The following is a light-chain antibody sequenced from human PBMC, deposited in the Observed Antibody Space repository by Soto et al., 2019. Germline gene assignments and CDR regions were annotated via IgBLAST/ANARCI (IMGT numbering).Light chain of an antibody. J-gene: IGKJ2*01. CDR2: GAS. Sequence: DIVVTQYPASLSLSPGERATLSCRVSLSVSSNFAWYQQKPGQAPRLLIYGASTRATGVPARFSGSGSGTEFTLTISGLRSEDFAVYYCQQYHNWPPYTFGQGTKLEIK. CDR3: QQYHNWPPYT. CDR1: LSVSSN. V-gene: IGKV3-15*01.